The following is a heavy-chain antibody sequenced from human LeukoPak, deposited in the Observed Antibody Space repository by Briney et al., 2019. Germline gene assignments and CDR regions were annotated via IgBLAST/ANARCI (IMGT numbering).Heavy chain of an antibody. J-gene: IGHJ4*02. CDR1: GFTFSDYY. D-gene: IGHD6-19*01. Sequence: GGSLRLSCAASGFTFSDYYMSWIRQAPGKGLEWVSVIYSGGSTYYADSVKGRFTISRHNSKNTLYLQMNSLRAEDTAVYYCAKDLRTPVASYYFDYWGQGTLVTVSS. CDR3: AKDLRTPVASYYFDY. V-gene: IGHV3-53*04. CDR2: IYSGGST.